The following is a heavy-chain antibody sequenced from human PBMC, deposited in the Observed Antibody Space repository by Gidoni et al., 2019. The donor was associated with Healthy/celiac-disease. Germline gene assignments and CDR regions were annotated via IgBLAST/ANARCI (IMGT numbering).Heavy chain of an antibody. Sequence: QLQLQESGPGLVKPSETLSLTCTVSGGSISSSSYYLGWIRQPPGKGLEWIGSIYYSGSTYYNPSLKSRVTISVDTSKNQFSLKLSSVTAADTAVYYCARRGGSYYYDSSGYYTGVFDYWGQGTLVTVSS. CDR3: ARRGGSYYYDSSGYYTGVFDY. V-gene: IGHV4-39*01. D-gene: IGHD3-22*01. CDR1: GGSISSSSYY. J-gene: IGHJ4*02. CDR2: IYYSGST.